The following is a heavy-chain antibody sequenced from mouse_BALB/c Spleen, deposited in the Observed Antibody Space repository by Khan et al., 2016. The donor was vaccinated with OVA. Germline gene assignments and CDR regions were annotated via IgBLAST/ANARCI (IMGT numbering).Heavy chain of an antibody. D-gene: IGHD1-1*01. Sequence: EVELVESGGDLVKPGGSLKLSCAASGFTFSTYGMSWVRQTPDKRLEWVATVSTGGGYTYYPDSVKGRFTISRDNAKNTLYLQMSSLKSEDTAMFYCASLAYYYDSEGCAYWGQGTLVTVSA. V-gene: IGHV5-6*01. CDR2: VSTGGGYT. CDR1: GFTFSTYG. J-gene: IGHJ3*01. CDR3: ASLAYYYDSEGCAY.